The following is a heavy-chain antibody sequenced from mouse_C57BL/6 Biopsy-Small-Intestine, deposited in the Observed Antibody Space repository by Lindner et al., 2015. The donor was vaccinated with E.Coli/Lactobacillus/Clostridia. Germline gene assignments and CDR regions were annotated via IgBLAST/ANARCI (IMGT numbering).Heavy chain of an antibody. J-gene: IGHJ4*01. D-gene: IGHD1-3*01. CDR3: ARDQGRGPYCSGKNCYVETSFDY. CDR2: INPNAGNT. Sequence: SVKVSCKASGYTFTNNAMHWVRQAPGQGPEWMGIINPNAGNTNYAQKFQDRVTMTKDTSTSTVYMELTSLRPDDTAVYYCARDQGRGPYCSGKNCYVETSFDYWGLGTLVTVSS. CDR1: GYTFTNNA. V-gene: IGHV1-59*01.